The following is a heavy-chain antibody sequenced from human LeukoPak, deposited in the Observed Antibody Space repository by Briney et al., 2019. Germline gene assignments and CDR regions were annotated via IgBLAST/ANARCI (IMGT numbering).Heavy chain of an antibody. V-gene: IGHV3-30-3*01. CDR2: ISYDGSNK. CDR1: GFTFSSYA. CDR3: ARDPTAGVPAAILDY. D-gene: IGHD2-2*01. J-gene: IGHJ4*02. Sequence: GRSLRLSCAASGFTFSSYAMHWVRQAPGKGLEWVAVISYDGSNKYYADSVKGRFTISRDNSKSTLYLQMNSLRAEDTAVYYCARDPTAGVPAAILDYWGQGTLVTVSS.